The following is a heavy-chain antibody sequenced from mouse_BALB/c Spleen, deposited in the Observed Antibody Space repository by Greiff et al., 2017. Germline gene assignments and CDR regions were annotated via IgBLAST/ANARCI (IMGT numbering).Heavy chain of an antibody. D-gene: IGHD2-14*01. CDR2: IDPANGNT. J-gene: IGHJ3*01. CDR1: GFNIKDTY. Sequence: EVQLQQSGAELVKPGASVKLSCTASGFNIKDTYMHWVKQRPEQGLEWIGRIDPANGNTKYDPKFQGKATITADTSSNTAYLQLSSLTSEDTAVCYCARDVDYRAAPFAYWGQGTLVTVSA. CDR3: ARDVDYRAAPFAY. V-gene: IGHV14-3*02.